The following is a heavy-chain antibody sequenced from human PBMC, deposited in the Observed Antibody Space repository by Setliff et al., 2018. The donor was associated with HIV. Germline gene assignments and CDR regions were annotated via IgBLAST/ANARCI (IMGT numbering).Heavy chain of an antibody. V-gene: IGHV4-59*08. CDR1: GDSIRGYY. D-gene: IGHD3-9*01. Sequence: SETLSLTCTVSGDSIRGYYWSWIRQPPGKGLEWMGYVFYTGFAAYNPSLKSRLTISVDTSKSQFSLTLTSVTAADTAVYYCARGAPGLTYYDIRFDPWGQGTLVTVSS. CDR3: ARGAPGLTYYDIRFDP. J-gene: IGHJ5*02. CDR2: VFYTGFA.